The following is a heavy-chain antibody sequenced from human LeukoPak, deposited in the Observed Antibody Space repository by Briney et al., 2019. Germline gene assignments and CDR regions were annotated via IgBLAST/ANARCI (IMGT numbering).Heavy chain of an antibody. D-gene: IGHD5-24*01. J-gene: IGHJ4*02. CDR2: IIPIFGTA. Sequence: SVKVSCKASGGTFSSYAISWVRQAPGQGLEWMGGIIPIFGTANYAQKFQGRVTITADESTSTAYMELSSLRSEDTAVYYCARVASTGRDGYKKGIDYWGQGTLVTVSS. CDR1: GGTFSSYA. CDR3: ARVASTGRDGYKKGIDY. V-gene: IGHV1-69*13.